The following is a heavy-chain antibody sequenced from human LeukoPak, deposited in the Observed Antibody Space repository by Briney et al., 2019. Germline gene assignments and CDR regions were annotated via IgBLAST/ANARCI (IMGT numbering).Heavy chain of an antibody. V-gene: IGHV1-69*05. CDR1: GGTFSSYA. CDR3: ARGEGDWFDP. CDR2: IIPILGTA. D-gene: IGHD1-26*01. Sequence: GSSVKVSCKASGGTFSSYAISWVRQAPGQGLEWMGGIIPILGTANYAQKFQGRVTITTDESTSTAYMELSSLRPEDTAVYYCARGEGDWFDPWGQGTLVTVSS. J-gene: IGHJ5*02.